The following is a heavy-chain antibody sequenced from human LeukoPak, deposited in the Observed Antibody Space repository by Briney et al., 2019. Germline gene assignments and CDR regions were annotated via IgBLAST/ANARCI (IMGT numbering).Heavy chain of an antibody. Sequence: PGGSLRLSCAASGFTFSSYTMNWVRQAPGKGLEWVSAISGSGVGTYYADSVKGRFTISRDNSKNTLYLQMNSLRAEDTAVYYCAKPRIAAAGTAPYYYYGMDVWGQGTTVTVSS. J-gene: IGHJ6*02. V-gene: IGHV3-23*01. CDR1: GFTFSSYT. D-gene: IGHD6-13*01. CDR2: ISGSGVGT. CDR3: AKPRIAAAGTAPYYYYGMDV.